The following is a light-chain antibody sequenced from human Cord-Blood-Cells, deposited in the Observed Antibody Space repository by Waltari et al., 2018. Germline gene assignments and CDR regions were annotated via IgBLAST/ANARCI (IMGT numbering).Light chain of an antibody. CDR2: LTSDGSH. Sequence: QLVLTQSPSASASLGASVKLTCTLRSGHSSYAIAWHQQEPEKGPRYLMKLTSDGSHSKGAGIPDRFSGSSSGAERYLTISSLQSEDEADYYCQTWGTGIHVVFGGGTKLTVL. J-gene: IGLJ2*01. CDR3: QTWGTGIHVV. CDR1: SGHSSYA. V-gene: IGLV4-69*01.